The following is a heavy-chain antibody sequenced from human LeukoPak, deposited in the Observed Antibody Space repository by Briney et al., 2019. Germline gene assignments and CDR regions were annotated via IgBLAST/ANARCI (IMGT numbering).Heavy chain of an antibody. CDR2: VIPIFGTA. Sequence: ASVKVSCKASGGTFSSYAISWVRQAPGQGLEWMGGVIPIFGTANYAQKFQGRVTITADESTSTAYMELSSLRSEDTAVYYCARVTTYYYGSGSYYPEFGGEDYWGQGTLVTVSS. CDR3: ARVTTYYYGSGSYYPEFGGEDY. J-gene: IGHJ4*02. V-gene: IGHV1-69*13. CDR1: GGTFSSYA. D-gene: IGHD3-10*01.